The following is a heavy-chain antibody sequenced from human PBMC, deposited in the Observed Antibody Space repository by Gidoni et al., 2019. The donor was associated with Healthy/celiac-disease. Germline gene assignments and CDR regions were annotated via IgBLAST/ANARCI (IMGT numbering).Heavy chain of an antibody. J-gene: IGHJ4*02. V-gene: IGHV3-74*01. CDR2: INSDGSST. CDR1: GSTFSSSW. D-gene: IGHD3-10*01. Sequence: EVQLVESGGGLVQPGGSLRLSCAASGSTFSSSWMHWVRQAPGKGLVWVSRINSDGSSTSYADSVKGRFTISRDNAKNTLYLQMNSLRAEDTAVYYCARDISAITMVANWGQGTLVTVSS. CDR3: ARDISAITMVAN.